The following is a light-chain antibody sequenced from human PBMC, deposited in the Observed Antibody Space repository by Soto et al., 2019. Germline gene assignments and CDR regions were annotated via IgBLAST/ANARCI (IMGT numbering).Light chain of an antibody. Sequence: QSVLTQPRSVSGSPGQSVTISCTGTSSDVGGYNYVSWYQQHPGKAPKLMIYDVSKRPSGVPDRFSGSKSGNTASLTISGLQAEDEGNYYCCSYAGSYTLWVFGGGTKLTVL. CDR2: DVS. V-gene: IGLV2-11*01. CDR1: SSDVGGYNY. J-gene: IGLJ3*02. CDR3: CSYAGSYTLWV.